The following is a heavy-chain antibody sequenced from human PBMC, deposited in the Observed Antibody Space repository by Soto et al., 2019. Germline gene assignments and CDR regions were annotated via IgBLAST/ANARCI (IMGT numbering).Heavy chain of an antibody. CDR2: IWQDGSNK. J-gene: IGHJ4*02. CDR1: GFTFSSYG. Sequence: QVQLVESGGGVVQPGRSLRLSCAASGFTFSSYGMHWVRQAPGKGLEWVAVIWQDGSNKYYADYGKGRFTIARDNSKSCMYLRINFLRARGTAVHYGAGGYYCGDQGTFDYWGQGAL. CDR3: AGGYYCGDQGTFDY. V-gene: IGHV3-33*01. D-gene: IGHD4-17*01.